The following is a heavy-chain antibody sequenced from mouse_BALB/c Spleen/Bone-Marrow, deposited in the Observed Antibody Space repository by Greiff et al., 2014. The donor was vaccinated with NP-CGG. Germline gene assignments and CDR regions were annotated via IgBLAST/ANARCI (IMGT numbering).Heavy chain of an antibody. D-gene: IGHD4-1*01. Sequence: VKLQESGAELVRPGASVTLSCKASGYTFTDHEMHWVKQTPVHGLEWIGAIDPETGGTAYNQKFKGKATLTADKSSSTAYMELRSLTSEDSAVYYCTRSETGPFAYWGQGTLVTVSA. V-gene: IGHV1-15*01. CDR2: IDPETGGT. CDR1: GYTFTDHE. CDR3: TRSETGPFAY. J-gene: IGHJ3*01.